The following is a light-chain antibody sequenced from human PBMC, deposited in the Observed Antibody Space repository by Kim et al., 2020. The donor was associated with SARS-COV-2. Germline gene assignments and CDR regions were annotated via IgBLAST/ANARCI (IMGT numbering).Light chain of an antibody. V-gene: IGLV3-10*01. Sequence: SYELTQPPSVSVSPGQTARITCSGDALPKKYAYWYQQKSGQAPVLVIYEDSKRPSGIPERFSGSSSGTMATLTISGAQVEDEADNYCYSTDSSGNHRVFGGGTQLTVL. CDR3: YSTDSSGNHRV. CDR1: ALPKKY. CDR2: EDS. J-gene: IGLJ3*02.